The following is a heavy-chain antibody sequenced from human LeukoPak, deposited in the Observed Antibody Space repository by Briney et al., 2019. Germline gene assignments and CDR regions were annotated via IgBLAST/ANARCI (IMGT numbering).Heavy chain of an antibody. CDR2: INHSGST. D-gene: IGHD6-6*01. J-gene: IGHJ4*02. Sequence: SETLSLTCAVYGGSFSGYYWSWIRQPPGKGLEWIGEINHSGSTNYNPSLKSRVTISVDTPKNQFSLKLSSVTAADTAVYYCARVYSSSATVDYWGQGTLVTVSS. CDR1: GGSFSGYY. CDR3: ARVYSSSATVDY. V-gene: IGHV4-34*01.